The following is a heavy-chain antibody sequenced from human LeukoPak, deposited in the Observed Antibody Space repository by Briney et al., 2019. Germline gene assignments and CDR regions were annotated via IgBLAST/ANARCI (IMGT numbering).Heavy chain of an antibody. V-gene: IGHV4-30-4*07. CDR2: IYYSGNT. D-gene: IGHD4-17*01. J-gene: IGHJ3*02. CDR3: ARGDYGDYHDAFDI. Sequence: PSETLSLTCAVSGGSISSGVYSWSWIRQPPGKGLEWIGYIYYSGNTYYYPSLRSRVSISADTSKNQLSLKLNSVTAADTAVYFCARGDYGDYHDAFDIWGQGTMVTVSS. CDR1: GGSISSGVYS.